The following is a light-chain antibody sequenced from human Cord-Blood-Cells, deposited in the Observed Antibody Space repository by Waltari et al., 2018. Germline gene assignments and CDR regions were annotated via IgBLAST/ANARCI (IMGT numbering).Light chain of an antibody. CDR2: WAS. V-gene: IGKV4-1*01. CDR3: QQYYSTPYT. Sequence: DIVMTQSPDSLAVSLGERPTINCKFSQSVLYSSNNKNYLAWYHQKPGQPPKLLIYWASTRESGVPDRFSGSGSGTDCTLTSSSLQAEDVAVYDCQQYYSTPYTFGQGTKLEIK. CDR1: QSVLYSSNNKNY. J-gene: IGKJ2*01.